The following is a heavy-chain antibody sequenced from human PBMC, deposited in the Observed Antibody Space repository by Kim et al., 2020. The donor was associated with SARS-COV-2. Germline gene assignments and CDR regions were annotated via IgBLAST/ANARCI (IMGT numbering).Heavy chain of an antibody. D-gene: IGHD6-19*01. CDR1: GFTFDDYA. V-gene: IGHV3-9*01. Sequence: GGSRRLSCAASGFTFDDYASHWFRKAAGKGMGWVSGLCWKSGSIGYADSVKCRFTIASDNAKNSRYLQMNRLRAEDTALYYFAKASRIAVAGYFDYLGKGTLVTVSS. CDR3: AKASRIAVAGYFDY. J-gene: IGHJ4*02. CDR2: LCWKSGSI.